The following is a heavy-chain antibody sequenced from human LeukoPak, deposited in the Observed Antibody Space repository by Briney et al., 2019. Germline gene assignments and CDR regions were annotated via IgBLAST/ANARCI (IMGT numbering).Heavy chain of an antibody. CDR3: ARMGGYSGYATH. V-gene: IGHV4-59*08. D-gene: IGHD5-12*01. J-gene: IGHJ4*02. CDR2: IHYSGTT. Sequence: SETLSLTCTVSGGSISTYYWSWIRQPPGKGLEWIGYIHYSGTTNYNPSLKNRVTISLDTSKYQFSLNLSSVTAADTAVCYCARMGGYSGYATHWGQGTLVTVSS. CDR1: GGSISTYY.